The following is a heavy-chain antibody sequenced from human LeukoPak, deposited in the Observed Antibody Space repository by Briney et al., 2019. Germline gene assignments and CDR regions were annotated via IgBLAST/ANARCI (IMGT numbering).Heavy chain of an antibody. CDR3: ARAARPSDY. CDR2: ISSSGSST. CDR1: GFKFNTYA. Sequence: PGGSQRLSCAASGFKFNTYAMTWVRQAPGKGLEWVSSISSSGSSTYYADSVKGRFTISRDNSKNTLYLQMNSPRAEDTAVYYCARAARPSDYWGQGTLVTVSS. J-gene: IGHJ4*02. D-gene: IGHD6-6*01. V-gene: IGHV3-23*01.